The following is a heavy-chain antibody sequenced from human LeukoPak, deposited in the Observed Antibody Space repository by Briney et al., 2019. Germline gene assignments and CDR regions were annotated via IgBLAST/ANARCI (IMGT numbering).Heavy chain of an antibody. Sequence: SVKVSCKASGGTFSSYAISWVRQAPGQGLEWMGGIIPIFGTANYAQKFQGRVTITADKFTSTAYMELSSLRSEDTAVYYCARGPRYIVVVPAAIQDYYYGMDVWGKGTTVTVSS. CDR3: ARGPRYIVVVPAAIQDYYYGMDV. J-gene: IGHJ6*04. D-gene: IGHD2-2*02. CDR2: IIPIFGTA. V-gene: IGHV1-69*06. CDR1: GGTFSSYA.